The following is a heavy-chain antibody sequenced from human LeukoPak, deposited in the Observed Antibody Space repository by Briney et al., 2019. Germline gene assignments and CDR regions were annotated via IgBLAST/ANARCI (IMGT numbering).Heavy chain of an antibody. Sequence: ASVKVSCKASGYTFTGYYMHWVRQAPGQGLEWMGWINPNSGGTNYAQKCQGRVTMTRDTSISTAYMELSRLRSDDTAVYYCARAEYNWNAGMAEGDAFDIWGQGTMVTVSS. J-gene: IGHJ3*02. CDR2: INPNSGGT. CDR3: ARAEYNWNAGMAEGDAFDI. V-gene: IGHV1-2*02. CDR1: GYTFTGYY. D-gene: IGHD1-1*01.